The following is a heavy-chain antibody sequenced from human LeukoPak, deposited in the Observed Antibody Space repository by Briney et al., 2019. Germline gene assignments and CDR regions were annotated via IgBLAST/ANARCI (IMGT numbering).Heavy chain of an antibody. Sequence: SETLFLTCTVSGGSISSSSYYWGWIRQPPGKGLEWIGSIYYSGSTYYNPSLKSRVTISVDTSKNQFSLKLSSVTAADTAVYYCARHGYLAAAGTGWFDPWGQGTLVTVSS. CDR3: ARHGYLAAAGTGWFDP. D-gene: IGHD6-13*01. CDR1: GGSISSSSYY. V-gene: IGHV4-39*01. CDR2: IYYSGST. J-gene: IGHJ5*02.